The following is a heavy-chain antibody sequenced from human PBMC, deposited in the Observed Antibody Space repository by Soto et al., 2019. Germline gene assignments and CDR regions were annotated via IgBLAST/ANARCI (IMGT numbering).Heavy chain of an antibody. Sequence: SETLSLTYAVSSGSISSSNWWSWVRQPPGKGLEWIGYTYHSGSTNYNPSLKSRVTISVDTSKNQFSLKLSSVTAADTAVYYCARHDAGIAAASTLWGQGTLVTVSS. CDR3: ARHDAGIAAASTL. V-gene: IGHV4-4*02. D-gene: IGHD6-13*01. CDR2: TYHSGST. CDR1: SGSISSSNW. J-gene: IGHJ4*02.